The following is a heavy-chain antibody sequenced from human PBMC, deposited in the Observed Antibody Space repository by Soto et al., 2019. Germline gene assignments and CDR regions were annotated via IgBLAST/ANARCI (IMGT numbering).Heavy chain of an antibody. D-gene: IGHD4-17*01. CDR1: GFTFSSYA. V-gene: IGHV3-23*01. CDR3: AKAPDYVYVYGMDV. Sequence: PGGSLRLSCAASGFTFSSYAMSWVRQAPGKGLEWVSAISGSGGSTYYADSVKGRFTISRDNSKNTLYLQMNSLRAEDTAVYYCAKAPDYVYVYGMDVWGQGTTVTVSS. J-gene: IGHJ6*02. CDR2: ISGSGGST.